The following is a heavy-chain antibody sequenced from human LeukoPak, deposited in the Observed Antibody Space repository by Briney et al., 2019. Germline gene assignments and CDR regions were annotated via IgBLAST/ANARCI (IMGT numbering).Heavy chain of an antibody. CDR1: GGSISSGGYS. Sequence: PSETLSLTCAVSGGSISSGGYSWSWIRQPPGKGLEWIGEIYHSGSTNYNPSLKSRVTISVDKSKNQFSLKLSSVTAADTAVYYCARDSNSGYDSWGQGTLVTVSS. CDR3: ARDSNSGYDS. D-gene: IGHD5-12*01. J-gene: IGHJ4*02. V-gene: IGHV4-30-2*01. CDR2: IYHSGST.